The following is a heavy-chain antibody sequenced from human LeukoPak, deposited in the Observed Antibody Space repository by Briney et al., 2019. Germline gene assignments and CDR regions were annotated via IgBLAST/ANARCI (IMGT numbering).Heavy chain of an antibody. CDR2: IYPGDSDT. CDR1: GYSFTSYW. V-gene: IGHV5-51*01. J-gene: IGHJ5*02. D-gene: IGHD2-21*02. CDR3: ARQGRYCGGDCKTSPFDP. Sequence: GESLKISCKGSGYSFTSYWIGWVRQMPGKGLGWMGIIYPGDSDTRYSPSFQGQVTISADKSISTAYLQWSSLKASDTAMYYCARQGRYCGGDCKTSPFDPWGQGTLVTVSS.